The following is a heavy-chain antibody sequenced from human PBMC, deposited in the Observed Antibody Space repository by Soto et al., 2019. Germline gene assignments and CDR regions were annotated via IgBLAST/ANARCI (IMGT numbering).Heavy chain of an antibody. CDR2: FYSSGTT. CDR1: GGSISGYY. Sequence: PSETLSLTCTVSGGSISGYYWSWIRQPPGKGLEWIGYFYSSGTTYYNPSLESRVTISVDPSKNQFSLKLSSVTAADTAVYYCARQAIFQTQLFDYWGQGALVTVSS. CDR3: ARQAIFQTQLFDY. J-gene: IGHJ4*02. D-gene: IGHD1-1*01. V-gene: IGHV4-59*08.